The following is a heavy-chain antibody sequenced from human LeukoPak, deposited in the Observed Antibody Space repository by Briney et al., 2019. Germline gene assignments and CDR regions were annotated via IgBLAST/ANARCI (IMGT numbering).Heavy chain of an antibody. V-gene: IGHV4-59*01. CDR1: GGSISSYY. CDR3: ARGRSGSYYDY. D-gene: IGHD1-26*01. Sequence: SETLSLTCTVSGGSISSYYWSWIRQPPGKGLEWIGYIYYSGSTNYNPSLKSRVTISVDTSKNQFSLKLSSVTAADTAVYYCARGRSGSYYDYWGQGTLVTVSS. CDR2: IYYSGST. J-gene: IGHJ4*02.